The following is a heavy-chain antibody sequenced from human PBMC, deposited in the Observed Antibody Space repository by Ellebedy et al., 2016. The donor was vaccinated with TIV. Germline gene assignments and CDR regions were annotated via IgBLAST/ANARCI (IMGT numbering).Heavy chain of an antibody. D-gene: IGHD3-10*01. Sequence: SETLSLTCAVSGDSISRSNWWSCVRQPPGKGLEWLGEIYHTGRTNYNPSLKSRVTISVYKSKNQFSLKLTAVTAADTAIYYCASLPDYRVGFVDAPMVWGHWGQGTLVTVSS. CDR3: ASLPDYRVGFVDAPMVWGH. V-gene: IGHV4-4*02. J-gene: IGHJ4*02. CDR2: IYHTGRT. CDR1: GDSISRSNW.